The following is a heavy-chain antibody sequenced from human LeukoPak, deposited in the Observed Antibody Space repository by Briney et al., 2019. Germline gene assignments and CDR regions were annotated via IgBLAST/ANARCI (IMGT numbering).Heavy chain of an antibody. V-gene: IGHV1-8*01. J-gene: IGHJ4*02. Sequence: ASVKVSCKAXGXXXXSYDINWVRQATGQGLEWMGWMNPKSGNTGSAQKFQGRVTMTRDSSISTAYMELTSLRSEDTAVYYCARVYGDPDYWGQGTLATVSS. CDR2: MNPKSGNT. CDR1: GXXXXSYD. D-gene: IGHD4-17*01. CDR3: ARVYGDPDY.